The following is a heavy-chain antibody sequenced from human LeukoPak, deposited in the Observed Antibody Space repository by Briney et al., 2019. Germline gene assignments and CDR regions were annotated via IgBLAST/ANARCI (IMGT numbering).Heavy chain of an antibody. J-gene: IGHJ4*02. D-gene: IGHD2-2*02. CDR1: GGSLNTYY. V-gene: IGHV4-59*01. CDR3: ARAYTSWSFDY. Sequence: SETLSLTCTVSGGSLNTYYWSWIRQPPGKGLEWIGFIYYSGNTNYNPSLKSRVTISVDTSKNQFSLKLSSVTAADTAVYYCARAYTSWSFDYWGQGTLVTVSS. CDR2: IYYSGNT.